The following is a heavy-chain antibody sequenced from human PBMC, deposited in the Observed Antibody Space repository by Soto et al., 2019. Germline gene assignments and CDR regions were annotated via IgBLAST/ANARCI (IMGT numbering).Heavy chain of an antibody. J-gene: IGHJ4*02. CDR3: ASCIGYGDSYFDY. V-gene: IGHV1-18*01. CDR2: VSAYNGNT. Sequence: QLVQSGAEVKKPGASVKVSCKASGYTFTNYAISWVRQAPGQGLEWMGWVSAYNGNTDYAQKFQGRVTMTTDTSTRTAYMELRSLRSDDSAVYYCASCIGYGDSYFDYWGQGTLVTVSS. D-gene: IGHD4-17*01. CDR1: GYTFTNYA.